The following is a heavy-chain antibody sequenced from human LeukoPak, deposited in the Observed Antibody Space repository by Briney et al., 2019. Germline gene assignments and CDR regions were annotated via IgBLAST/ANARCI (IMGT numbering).Heavy chain of an antibody. V-gene: IGHV1-8*01. CDR2: MNPNSGNT. J-gene: IGHJ4*02. CDR3: ARVERSLIVVVVAAAFDY. CDR1: GYTFTSYD. Sequence: GASVKVSCTASGYTFTSYDINWVRQATGHGLEWMGWMNPNSGNTGYAQKFQGRVTMTRNTSISTAYMELSSLRSEDTAVYYCARVERSLIVVVVAAAFDYWGQGTLVTVSS. D-gene: IGHD2-15*01.